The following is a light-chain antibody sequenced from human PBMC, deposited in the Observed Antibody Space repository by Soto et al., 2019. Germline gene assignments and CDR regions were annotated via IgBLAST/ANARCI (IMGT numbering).Light chain of an antibody. CDR1: QSLLHSNGYNY. Sequence: DIVMTQSPLSLPVTPGEPASISCRSSQSLLHSNGYNYLDRYLQKPGQSPQLLIYWGSNRASGVPDRFSGGGSGTDFTLKINSVEAVDVGVCFCMRGVQRPPTFGQGTKVEIK. CDR2: WGS. J-gene: IGKJ1*01. V-gene: IGKV2-28*01. CDR3: MRGVQRPPT.